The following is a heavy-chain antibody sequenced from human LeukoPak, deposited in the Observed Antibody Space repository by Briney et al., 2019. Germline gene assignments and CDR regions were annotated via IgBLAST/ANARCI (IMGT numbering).Heavy chain of an antibody. J-gene: IGHJ6*03. CDR2: IYPGDSDT. Sequence: GESLKISCKGSGYSFTSYWIGWVRQMPGKGLEWMGIIYPGDSDTRYSPSFQGQVTISADKPISTAYLQWSSLKASDTAMYYCAGHPVNTKSSSPAFYMDVWGKGTTVTVSS. CDR1: GYSFTSYW. CDR3: AGHPVNTKSSSPAFYMDV. V-gene: IGHV5-51*01. D-gene: IGHD6-13*01.